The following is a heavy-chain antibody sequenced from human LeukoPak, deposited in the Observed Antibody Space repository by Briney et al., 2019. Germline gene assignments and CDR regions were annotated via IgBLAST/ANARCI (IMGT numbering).Heavy chain of an antibody. Sequence: SGGSLRLSCAASGFTFSSYWMHWVRQAPGKGLVWVSRISSDGSSTTYADSVEGRFTISRDNARNTLYLQMNSLRAEGTAVYYCARSSYPYYFDYWGQGTLVTVSS. J-gene: IGHJ4*02. CDR3: ARSSYPYYFDY. D-gene: IGHD6-19*01. CDR1: GFTFSSYW. CDR2: ISSDGSST. V-gene: IGHV3-74*01.